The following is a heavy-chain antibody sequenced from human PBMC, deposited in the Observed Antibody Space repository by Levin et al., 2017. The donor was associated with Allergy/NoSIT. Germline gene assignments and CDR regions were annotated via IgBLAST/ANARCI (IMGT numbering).Heavy chain of an antibody. Sequence: QTGGSLRLSCAASGFTFSSYGMHWVRQAPGKGLEWVAVIWYDGSNTYYADSVKGRFTISRDNSKKMLYLQMNSLRAEDTALYYCARGISGSGSYYTGYFDYWGQGTLVTVSS. J-gene: IGHJ4*02. CDR1: GFTFSSYG. D-gene: IGHD3-10*01. CDR2: IWYDGSNT. V-gene: IGHV3-33*01. CDR3: ARGISGSGSYYTGYFDY.